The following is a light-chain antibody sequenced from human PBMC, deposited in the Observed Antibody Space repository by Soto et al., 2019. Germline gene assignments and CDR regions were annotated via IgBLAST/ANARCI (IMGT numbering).Light chain of an antibody. CDR2: GAS. V-gene: IGKV1-17*03. Sequence: DIQMTQSPSAMSASVGDRVTLTCRASQGIHKYLAWFQQKPGKVPKRLIYGASSWPSGVPSRFSGSGSGTEFTLTISSLQPEDFATYYCLQHNFYPPTFGQGTRLE. CDR3: LQHNFYPPT. CDR1: QGIHKY. J-gene: IGKJ5*01.